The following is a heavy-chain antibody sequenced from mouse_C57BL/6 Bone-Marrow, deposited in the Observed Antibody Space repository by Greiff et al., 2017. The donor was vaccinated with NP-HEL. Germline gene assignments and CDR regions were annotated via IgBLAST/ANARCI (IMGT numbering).Heavy chain of an antibody. CDR3: ARPTTVVADWYFDV. V-gene: IGHV1-58*01. D-gene: IGHD1-1*01. CDR1: GYTFTSYG. Sequence: VQLQQSGAELVRPGSSVKMSCKTSGYTFTSYGINWVKQRPGQGLEWIGYLYIGNGYTEYNEKFKGKATLTSDTSSRTAYMQLSSLTSEDSAIYFCARPTTVVADWYFDVWGTGTTVTVSS. CDR2: LYIGNGYT. J-gene: IGHJ1*03.